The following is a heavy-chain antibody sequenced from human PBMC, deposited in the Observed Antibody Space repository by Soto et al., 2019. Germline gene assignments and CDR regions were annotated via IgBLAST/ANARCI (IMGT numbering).Heavy chain of an antibody. V-gene: IGHV1-69*02. CDR2: IIPILGIA. Sequence: SVKVSCKASGGTFSSYTISWVRQAPGQVLEWMGRIIPILGIANYAQKFQGRVTITADKSTSTAYMELSSLRSEDTAVYDCASYFDVGAFDIWGEGTMVTVSS. CDR1: GGTFSSYT. D-gene: IGHD3-9*01. CDR3: ASYFDVGAFDI. J-gene: IGHJ3*02.